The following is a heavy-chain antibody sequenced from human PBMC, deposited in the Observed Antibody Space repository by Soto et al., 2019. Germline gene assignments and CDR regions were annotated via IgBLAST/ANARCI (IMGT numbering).Heavy chain of an antibody. D-gene: IGHD3-9*01. CDR2: ISYNGKYE. CDR3: VRDQGILIGYFFDP. CDR1: GFTFSTYT. Sequence: SLRLSCAASGFTFSTYTMHWVRQAPGKGLEWVADISYNGKYEYYADSVKGRFTISRDNAKNTLYLQMNSLRVEDTAVYYCVRDQGILIGYFFDPWGQGTLVTVSS. J-gene: IGHJ5*02. V-gene: IGHV3-30*04.